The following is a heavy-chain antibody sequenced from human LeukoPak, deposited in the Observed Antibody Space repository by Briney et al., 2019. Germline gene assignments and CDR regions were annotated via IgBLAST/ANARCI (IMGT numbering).Heavy chain of an antibody. CDR2: IYTSGST. J-gene: IGHJ4*02. CDR3: ARDLDDTLTGPASFALGY. Sequence: SQTLSLTCTVSGGSISSGSYYWGWIRQPAGKGLEWIGRIYTSGSTNYNPSLKSRVTISVDTSKNQFSLKLSSVTAADTAVYYCARDLDDTLTGPASFALGYWGQGTLVTVSS. V-gene: IGHV4-61*02. CDR1: GGSISSGSYY. D-gene: IGHD3-9*01.